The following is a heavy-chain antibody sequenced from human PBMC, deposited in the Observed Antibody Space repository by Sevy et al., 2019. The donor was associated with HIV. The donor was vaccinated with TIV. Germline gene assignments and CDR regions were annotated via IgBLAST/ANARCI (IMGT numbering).Heavy chain of an antibody. CDR2: ISSSGSTI. CDR1: GFTFSDYY. Sequence: GGSLRLSCAASGFTFSDYYMSWIRQAPGKGLEWVSYISSSGSTIYYADSVKGRFPISRDNATYSLYLQMNSLRAEDTAVYYCAGGKAVTTDAFDIWGQGTMVTVSS. D-gene: IGHD4-17*01. J-gene: IGHJ3*02. CDR3: AGGKAVTTDAFDI. V-gene: IGHV3-11*01.